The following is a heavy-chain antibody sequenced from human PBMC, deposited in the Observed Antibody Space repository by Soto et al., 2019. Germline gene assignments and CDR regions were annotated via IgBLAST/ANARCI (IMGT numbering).Heavy chain of an antibody. CDR3: AKDSYYDFWSGLTQYYYYYYMDV. Sequence: GGSLRLSCAASGFTFSSYAMSWVRQAPGKGLEWVSAISGSGGSTYYADSVKGRFTISRDNSKNTLYLQMNSLRAEDTAVYYCAKDSYYDFWSGLTQYYYYYYMDVWGKGTTVTVSS. D-gene: IGHD3-3*01. CDR2: ISGSGGST. V-gene: IGHV3-23*01. J-gene: IGHJ6*03. CDR1: GFTFSSYA.